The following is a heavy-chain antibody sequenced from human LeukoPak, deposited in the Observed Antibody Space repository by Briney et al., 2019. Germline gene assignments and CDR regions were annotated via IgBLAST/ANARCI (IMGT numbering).Heavy chain of an antibody. J-gene: IGHJ4*02. CDR1: GGSISSSSYY. D-gene: IGHD5-12*01. CDR3: ARLSRYSGYEFDY. CDR2: IYYGGST. Sequence: SETLSLTCTVSGGSISSSSYYWGWIRQPPGKGLEWIGSIYYGGSTYYNPSLRSRVTISVDTSKNQFSLKLSSVTAADTAVYYCARLSRYSGYEFDYWGQGTLVTVSS. V-gene: IGHV4-39*01.